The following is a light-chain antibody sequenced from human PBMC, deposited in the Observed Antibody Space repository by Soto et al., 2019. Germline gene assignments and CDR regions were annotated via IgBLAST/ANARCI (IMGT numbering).Light chain of an antibody. Sequence: AIQLTQSPSSLSASVGDRVTITCRTSQGISSALAWYQQKPGKPPKFLIYDASNLVSGVPSRFSGSGSGTYFTLTISSLQPEDFASYYCQQFNSYPWTFGQGTKVEIK. CDR3: QQFNSYPWT. V-gene: IGKV1-13*02. J-gene: IGKJ1*01. CDR1: QGISSA. CDR2: DAS.